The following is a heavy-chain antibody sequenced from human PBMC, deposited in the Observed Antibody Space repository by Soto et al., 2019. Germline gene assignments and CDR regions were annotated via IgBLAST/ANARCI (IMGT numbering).Heavy chain of an antibody. D-gene: IGHD3-3*01. J-gene: IGHJ6*02. CDR1: GYTFTSYG. CDR3: ARFSFFGVAPPGYYYGMDV. V-gene: IGHV1-18*01. CDR2: ISAYNGNT. Sequence: ASVKVSCKASGYTFTSYGISWVRQAPGQGLEWMGWISAYNGNTNYAQKLQGRVTMTTDTSTSTAYMELRSLRSDDTAVYYCARFSFFGVAPPGYYYGMDVWGQGTTVTVSS.